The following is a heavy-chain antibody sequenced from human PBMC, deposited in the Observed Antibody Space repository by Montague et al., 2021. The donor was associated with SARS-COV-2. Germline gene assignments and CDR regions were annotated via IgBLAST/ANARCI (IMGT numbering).Heavy chain of an antibody. CDR3: ASDIGGVGVMDV. V-gene: IGHV4-59*01. CDR1: GGSINSNY. J-gene: IGHJ6*02. D-gene: IGHD3-10*01. CDR2: VFYSGST. Sequence: SETLSLTCTVSGGSINSNYWSWIRQPPGKGLEWIGNVFYSGSTTYNPSLKSRITISFDTSKNQFSLHVSSVTAAATAVYFCASDIGGVGVMDVWGQGTTVSVSS.